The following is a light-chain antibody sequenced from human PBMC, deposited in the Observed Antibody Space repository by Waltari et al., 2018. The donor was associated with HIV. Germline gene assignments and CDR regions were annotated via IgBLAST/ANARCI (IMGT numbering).Light chain of an antibody. CDR1: QSLLDGDDGNTY. CDR2: TLS. J-gene: IGKJ2*01. Sequence: IVMTQTPLSLPVTPGEPASISCRSSQSLLDGDDGNTYLDWYLQKPGQSPQVLIYTLSSRASGVPDRFSVSGSGTDFTLKISRVEAEDVGVYYCMQRKEFPWTFGQGTKLEIK. CDR3: MQRKEFPWT. V-gene: IGKV2-40*01.